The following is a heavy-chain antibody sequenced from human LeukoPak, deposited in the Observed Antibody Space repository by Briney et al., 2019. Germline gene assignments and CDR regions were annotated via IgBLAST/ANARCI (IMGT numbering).Heavy chain of an antibody. J-gene: IGHJ5*02. CDR3: ARRLQREHWFDP. D-gene: IGHD4-11*01. Sequence: PSQTLSLTCAVSGGSISSGGYSWSWIRQPPGKGLEWIGYIYHSGSTYYNPSLKSRVTISVDRSKNQFSLKLSSVTAADTAVYYCARRLQREHWFDPWGQGTLVTVSS. CDR1: GGSISSGGYS. CDR2: IYHSGST. V-gene: IGHV4-30-2*01.